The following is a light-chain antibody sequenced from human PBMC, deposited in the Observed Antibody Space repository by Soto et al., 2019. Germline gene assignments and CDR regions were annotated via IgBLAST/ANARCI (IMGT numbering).Light chain of an antibody. V-gene: IGLV1-40*01. Sequence: QSVLTQPPSVSGAPGQRVTISCTGSSSNIGAGYDVHWYQQRPGTAPKLLIYGNSTRPSGVPDRFSGSKSGTSAALAITGLQAEDEADYYCQSYDSSLSGSVFGGGTKLTVL. J-gene: IGLJ3*02. CDR1: SSNIGAGYD. CDR2: GNS. CDR3: QSYDSSLSGSV.